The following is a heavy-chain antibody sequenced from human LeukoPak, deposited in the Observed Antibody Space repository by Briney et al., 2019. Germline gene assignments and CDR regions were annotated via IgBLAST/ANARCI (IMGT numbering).Heavy chain of an antibody. CDR2: INPNSGGT. V-gene: IGHV1-2*02. CDR1: GYTFTGYY. D-gene: IGHD4-17*01. J-gene: IGHJ6*02. Sequence: GASVKVSCKASGYTFTGYYMHWVRQAPGQGLEWMAWINPNSGGTNYAQKFQGRVTMTRDTSISTAYMNLSRLRSDDTAVYYWARAYYGDYYYYGMDVWGQGTTVTVSS. CDR3: ARAYYGDYYYYGMDV.